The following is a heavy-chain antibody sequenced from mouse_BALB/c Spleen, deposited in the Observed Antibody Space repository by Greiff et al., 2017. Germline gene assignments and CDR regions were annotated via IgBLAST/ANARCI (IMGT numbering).Heavy chain of an antibody. V-gene: IGHV5-12-1*01. J-gene: IGHJ4*01. CDR1: GFAFSSYD. D-gene: IGHD2-4*01. Sequence: EVQLVESGGGLVKPGGSLKLSCAASGFAFSSYDMSWVRQTPEKRLEWVAYISSGGGSTYYPDTVKGRFTISRDNAKNTLYLQMSSLKSEDTAMYYSAQHGSTMITNYAMETWGEGASDT. CDR3: AQHGSTMITNYAMET. CDR2: ISSGGGST.